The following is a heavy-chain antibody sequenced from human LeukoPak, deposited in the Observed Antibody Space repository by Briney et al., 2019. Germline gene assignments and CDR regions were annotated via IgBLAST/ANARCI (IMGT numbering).Heavy chain of an antibody. V-gene: IGHV3-48*03. CDR2: ISSSGSTI. Sequence: GGSLRLSCAASGFTFSSFEMNWVRQAPGKGLEWVLYISSSGSTIYYADSVKGRFTISRDNAKNSLYLQLNSLRAEDTAVYYCARVGGYCSGGSCYWGQGTLVTVSS. CDR3: ARVGGYCSGGSCY. J-gene: IGHJ4*02. D-gene: IGHD2-15*01. CDR1: GFTFSSFE.